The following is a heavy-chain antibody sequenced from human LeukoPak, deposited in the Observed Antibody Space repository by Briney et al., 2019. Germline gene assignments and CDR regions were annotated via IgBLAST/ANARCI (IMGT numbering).Heavy chain of an antibody. D-gene: IGHD1-26*01. CDR1: GGSISHYY. CDR2: IYYSGST. CDR3: AGVPSQSYPQVFYDMDV. V-gene: IGHV4-59*01. Sequence: SETLSLTCTVSGGSISHYYWSWIRQSPGKGLEWIGYIYYSGSTNYNPSLKSRVTMSVDTSKNQFSLKLSSVTAADTAVYYCAGVPSQSYPQVFYDMDVWGQGTTVTVSS. J-gene: IGHJ6*02.